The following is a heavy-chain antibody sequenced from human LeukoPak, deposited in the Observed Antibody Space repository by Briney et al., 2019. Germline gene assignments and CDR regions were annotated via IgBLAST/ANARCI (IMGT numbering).Heavy chain of an antibody. CDR1: SGSISSRSYY. J-gene: IGHJ4*02. V-gene: IGHV4-39*02. CDR3: ARRVVYCGDDCYSGYFDY. D-gene: IGHD2-21*02. Sequence: KTSETLSLTCSVSSGSISSRSYYWGWIRQPPGKGLEWIGSIYYSGSTYYNPSLKSRVTISVGTSKNHFSLKLSSVTAADTAVYYCARRVVYCGDDCYSGYFDYWGQGTLVTVSS. CDR2: IYYSGST.